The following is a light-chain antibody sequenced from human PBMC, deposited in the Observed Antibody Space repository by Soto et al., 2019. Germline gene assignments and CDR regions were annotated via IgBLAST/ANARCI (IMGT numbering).Light chain of an antibody. J-gene: IGKJ3*01. CDR2: SAS. V-gene: IGKV1-39*01. CDR3: QQSYSSLLFT. Sequence: DIQMTQSPSSLSASVGDRVTITCRASESVRFSLNWYQQKPGKAPKLLIYSASNLQSGVPSRFSGSRSGTDFTLTISSLQPEDFATYYCQQSYSSLLFTFGPGTKVDIK. CDR1: ESVRFS.